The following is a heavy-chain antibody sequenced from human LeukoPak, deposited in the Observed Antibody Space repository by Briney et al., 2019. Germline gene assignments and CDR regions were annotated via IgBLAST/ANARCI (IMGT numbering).Heavy chain of an antibody. V-gene: IGHV3-48*03. CDR2: ISSSGSTI. CDR1: GFTFSSYE. CDR3: ARGRIMITFGGVIGQDPPGLV. J-gene: IGHJ4*02. Sequence: GGSLRLSCAASGFTFSSYEMNWVRQAPGKGLEWVSYISSSGSTISYADSVKGRFTISRDNAKNSLYQEISSLKAEDTADYYCARGRIMITFGGVIGQDPPGLVWGQATLVSVS. D-gene: IGHD3-16*02.